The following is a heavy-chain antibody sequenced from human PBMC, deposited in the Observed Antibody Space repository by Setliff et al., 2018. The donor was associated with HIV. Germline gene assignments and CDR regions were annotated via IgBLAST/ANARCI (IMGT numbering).Heavy chain of an antibody. D-gene: IGHD3-3*01. J-gene: IGHJ6*02. V-gene: IGHV1-46*01. CDR2: INPNGGST. CDR1: GYTFTSYY. CDR3: ARGFEALYYYYGMDV. Sequence: ASVKVSCKASGYTFTSYYVHFVRQAPGQGPEWMGIINPNGGSTNYAQKFEGRVAMTADTSTNNVHMYLSSLRSEDTAVYYCARGFEALYYYYGMDVWGQGTTVTVSS.